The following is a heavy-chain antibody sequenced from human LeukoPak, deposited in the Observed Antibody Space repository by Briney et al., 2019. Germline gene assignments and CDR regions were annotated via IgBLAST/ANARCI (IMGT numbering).Heavy chain of an antibody. V-gene: IGHV4-39*01. D-gene: IGHD3-10*01. CDR2: IYYSGST. CDR1: GGSIRSSSYY. Sequence: PSETLSLTCTVSGGSIRSSSYYWGWIRQPPGKGLEWIGSIYYSGSTYYNPSLKSRVTISVDTSKNQFSLKLSSVTAADTAVYYCARLRDVLLWFGAPLFDGFDPWGQGTLVTVSS. CDR3: ARLRDVLLWFGAPLFDGFDP. J-gene: IGHJ5*02.